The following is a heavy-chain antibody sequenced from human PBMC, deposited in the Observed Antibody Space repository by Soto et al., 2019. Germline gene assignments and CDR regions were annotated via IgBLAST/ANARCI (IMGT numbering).Heavy chain of an antibody. Sequence: PSDTLSLTCSVSGLSISSHPWWTWVRQAPGKGLEWIGELYPSGGAAYNPSLQNRAAISVDYSQNHLSLTLTSVTAADTAVYYCARCVRCSNGGRFDPWGLGALVTVSA. CDR2: LYPSGGA. CDR1: GLSISSHPW. J-gene: IGHJ5*02. V-gene: IGHV4-4*02. CDR3: ARCVRCSNGGRFDP. D-gene: IGHD2-8*01.